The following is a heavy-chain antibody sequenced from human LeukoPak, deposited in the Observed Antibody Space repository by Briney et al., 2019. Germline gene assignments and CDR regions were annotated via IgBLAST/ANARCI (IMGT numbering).Heavy chain of an antibody. CDR3: ARDYTRGIAARPLNWFDP. J-gene: IGHJ5*02. CDR1: GFTFSSYS. V-gene: IGHV3-21*01. CDR2: ISSSSSYI. Sequence: GGSLRLSCVASGFTFSSYSMNWVRQAPGKGLEWVSSISSSSSYIYYADSVKGRFTISRDNAKNSLYLQMNSLRAEDTAVYYCARDYTRGIAARPLNWFDPWGQGTLVTVSS. D-gene: IGHD6-6*01.